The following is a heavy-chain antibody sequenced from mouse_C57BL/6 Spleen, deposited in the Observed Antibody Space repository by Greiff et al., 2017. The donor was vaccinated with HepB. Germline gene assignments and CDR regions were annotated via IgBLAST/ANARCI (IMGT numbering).Heavy chain of an antibody. J-gene: IGHJ4*01. CDR3: ARGVDYYDYEDYAMDY. CDR1: GYSITSGYY. V-gene: IGHV3-6*01. D-gene: IGHD2-4*01. Sequence: ESGPGLVKPSQSLSLTCSVTGYSITSGYYWNWIRQFPGNKLEWMGYISYDGSNNYNPSLKNRISITRDTSKNQFFLKLNSVTTEDTATYYCARGVDYYDYEDYAMDYWGQGTSVTVSS. CDR2: ISYDGSN.